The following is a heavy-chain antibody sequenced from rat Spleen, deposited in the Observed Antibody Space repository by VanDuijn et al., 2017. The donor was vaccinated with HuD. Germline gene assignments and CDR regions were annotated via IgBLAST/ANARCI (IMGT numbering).Heavy chain of an antibody. Sequence: EVQLVESGGYLVQPGRSLKLSCAASGFTFSYYDMAWVRQAPTKGLEWVASITTSGGTIYYRDSVKGRFTVSRDNAKSTLYLQMDSLRSEDTAIYYCTRRGYLSDWYFDFWGPGTMVTVSS. V-gene: IGHV5-25*01. CDR1: GFTFSYYD. CDR3: TRRGYLSDWYFDF. CDR2: ITTSGGTI. D-gene: IGHD4-4*01. J-gene: IGHJ1*01.